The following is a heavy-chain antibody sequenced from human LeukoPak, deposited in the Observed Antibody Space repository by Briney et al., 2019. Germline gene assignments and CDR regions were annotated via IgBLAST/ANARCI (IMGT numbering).Heavy chain of an antibody. CDR2: IYYSGSA. V-gene: IGHV4-39*07. CDR1: GGSISSRNYY. J-gene: IGHJ4*02. D-gene: IGHD6-13*01. Sequence: SETLSLTCTVSGGSISSRNYYWGWIRQPPGKGLEWIGSIYYSGSAYYNPSLKSRVTISVDTSKNQFSLKLSSVTAADTAVYYCASTIAAAVYWGQGTLVTVSS. CDR3: ASTIAAAVY.